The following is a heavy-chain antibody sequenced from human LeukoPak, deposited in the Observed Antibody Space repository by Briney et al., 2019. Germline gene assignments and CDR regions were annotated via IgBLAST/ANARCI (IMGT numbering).Heavy chain of an antibody. Sequence: SETLSLTCTVSGGSISSYYWSWIRQPAGKGLEWIGRIYTSGSTNYNPSLKSRVTMSVDTSKNQFSLKLGSVTAADTAVYYCAIETYYYDSSGYLSYPSYGFDYWGQGTLVTVSS. D-gene: IGHD3-22*01. J-gene: IGHJ4*02. V-gene: IGHV4-4*07. CDR2: IYTSGST. CDR1: GGSISSYY. CDR3: AIETYYYDSSGYLSYPSYGFDY.